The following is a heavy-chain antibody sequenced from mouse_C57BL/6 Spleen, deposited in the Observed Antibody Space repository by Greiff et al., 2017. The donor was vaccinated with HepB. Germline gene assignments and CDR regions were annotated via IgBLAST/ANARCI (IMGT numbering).Heavy chain of an antibody. V-gene: IGHV1-61*01. CDR1: GYTFTSYW. CDR2: IYPSDSET. CDR3: ERHWDRCYGD. D-gene: IGHD4-1*01. J-gene: IGHJ2*01. Sequence: QVQLQQPGAELVRPGSSVKLSCKASGYTFTSYWMAWVKQRPGQGLEWIGNIYPSDSETHYNQKFKDKATLTVDKSSSTAYMQLSSLTSEDSAVYYCERHWDRCYGDWGQGTTLTVSS.